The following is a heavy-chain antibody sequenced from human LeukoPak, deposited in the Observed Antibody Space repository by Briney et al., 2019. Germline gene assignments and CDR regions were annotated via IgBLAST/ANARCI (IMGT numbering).Heavy chain of an antibody. V-gene: IGHV3-7*01. CDR2: IKQDGSER. CDR3: ARAGSHWHYVY. CDR1: GLTFSGFS. Sequence: GGSLRLSCAASGLTFSGFSMGWVRQSPTKGLEWVANIKQDGSERYYVDSVKGRFTISRDNAKNSLSLQMNNLRVEDTAVYYCARAGSHWHYVYWGQGTVVTVSS. D-gene: IGHD3-10*01. J-gene: IGHJ4*02.